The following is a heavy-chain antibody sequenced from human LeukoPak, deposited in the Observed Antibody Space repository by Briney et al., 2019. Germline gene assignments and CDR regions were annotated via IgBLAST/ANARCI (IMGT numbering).Heavy chain of an antibody. D-gene: IGHD6-19*01. CDR3: ARAEHSSGPPYFDY. J-gene: IGHJ4*02. Sequence: SETLSLTCAVYGGSFSGYYWSWIRQPPGKGLEWIGEINHSGSTNYNPSLKSRVTMSVDTSKNQFSLKLSSVTAADTAVYYCARAEHSSGPPYFDYWGQGTLVTVSS. V-gene: IGHV4-34*01. CDR2: INHSGST. CDR1: GGSFSGYY.